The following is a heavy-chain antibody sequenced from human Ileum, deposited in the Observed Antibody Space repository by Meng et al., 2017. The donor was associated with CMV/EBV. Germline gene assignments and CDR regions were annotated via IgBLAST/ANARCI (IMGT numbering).Heavy chain of an antibody. CDR1: FRNSV. V-gene: IGHV3-13*01. CDR3: ARAGYCPGNSCFSDTPYFDY. D-gene: IGHD2-8*02. J-gene: IGHJ4*02. Sequence: FRNSVMHWVRQVRGEGLEWVSGIGPAGDTYYIDFVKGRFTISRENAKNSLSLQMNSLRAGDTAVYYCARAGYCPGNSCFSDTPYFDYWGRGTLVTVSS. CDR2: IGPAGDT.